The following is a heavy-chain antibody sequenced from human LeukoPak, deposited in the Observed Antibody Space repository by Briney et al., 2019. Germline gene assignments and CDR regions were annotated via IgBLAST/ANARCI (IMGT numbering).Heavy chain of an antibody. CDR3: AKKSAMGWFDP. V-gene: IGHV3-23*01. J-gene: IGHJ5*02. Sequence: GGSLRLSCAASGFTFSNYGMSWVRQAPGKGLEWVSGISGSGGSTYYADSVKGRFTISRDNSKNTLYLQMNSLRAEDTAVYYCAKKSAMGWFDPWGQGTLVTVSS. CDR2: ISGSGGST. CDR1: GFTFSNYG. D-gene: IGHD2-2*01.